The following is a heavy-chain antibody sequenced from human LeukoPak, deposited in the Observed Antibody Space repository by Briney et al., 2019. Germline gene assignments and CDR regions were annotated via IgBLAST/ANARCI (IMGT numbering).Heavy chain of an antibody. Sequence: SETLSLTCTVSGGSISSDNYYWGWIRQPPGKGLEWIGSIYYSGSTYYNPSLKSRVTISVDTSKNQFSLKLSSVTAADTAVYYCARRTYYDSSGYDYWGQGTLVTVSS. D-gene: IGHD3-22*01. J-gene: IGHJ4*02. CDR2: IYYSGST. CDR1: GGSISSDNYY. CDR3: ARRTYYDSSGYDY. V-gene: IGHV4-39*07.